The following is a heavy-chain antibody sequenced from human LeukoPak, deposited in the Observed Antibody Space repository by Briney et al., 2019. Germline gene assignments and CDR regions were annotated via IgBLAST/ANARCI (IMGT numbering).Heavy chain of an antibody. CDR1: GGSFSGYY. J-gene: IGHJ4*02. V-gene: IGHV4-34*01. CDR3: ARGPLSRY. CDR2: INHSGST. Sequence: PSETLSLTCAVYGGSFSGYYWSWIRQPPGKGLEWIGEINHSGSTNYNPSLKSRVTISVDTSKNQFSLKLSSVTAADTAVYYCARGPLSRYWGQGTLVTVSS.